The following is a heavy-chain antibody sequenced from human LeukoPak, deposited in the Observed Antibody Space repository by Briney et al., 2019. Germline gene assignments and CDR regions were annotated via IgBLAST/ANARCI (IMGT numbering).Heavy chain of an antibody. V-gene: IGHV3-74*01. CDR1: GFTFNSDW. Sequence: GGSLRLSCAASGFTFNSDWMHWVRQAPGKGLVWVSHINGDGSTTGYADSVKGRFTISRDNAKNTLYLQMNSLRAEDTAVNYCARDFPYCSSTSCYNYWGQGTLVTVSS. CDR3: ARDFPYCSSTSCYNY. CDR2: INGDGSTT. J-gene: IGHJ4*02. D-gene: IGHD2-2*02.